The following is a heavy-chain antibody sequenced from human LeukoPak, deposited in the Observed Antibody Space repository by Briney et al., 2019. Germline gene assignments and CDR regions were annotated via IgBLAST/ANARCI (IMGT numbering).Heavy chain of an antibody. J-gene: IGHJ4*02. V-gene: IGHV4-39*01. Sequence: SETLSLTCTVSGGSISSSSFYWGWIRQPPGRGLEWIGSIYYSGSTYYNPSLKSRVTISVDTSKNQFSLKLSSVTAADTAVYYCARPLDGSGTYYDYWGQGTLVTVSS. CDR3: ARPLDGSGTYYDY. D-gene: IGHD3-10*01. CDR2: IYYSGST. CDR1: GGSISSSSFY.